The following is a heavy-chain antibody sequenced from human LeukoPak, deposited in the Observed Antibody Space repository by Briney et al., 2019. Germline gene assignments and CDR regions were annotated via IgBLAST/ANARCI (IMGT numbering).Heavy chain of an antibody. CDR2: ISGSGDST. J-gene: IGHJ4*02. CDR1: GLTFTNYA. CDR3: AKGVTNSCYSGLDY. Sequence: GGSLILSCAASGLTFTNYALTWVRQAPGKGLEWVSSISGSGDSTFYADSVKGRFTTSRDYSKNTLYLQMNSLRAEDTAVYYCAKGVTNSCYSGLDYWGQGTLVTVSS. V-gene: IGHV3-23*01. D-gene: IGHD2-15*01.